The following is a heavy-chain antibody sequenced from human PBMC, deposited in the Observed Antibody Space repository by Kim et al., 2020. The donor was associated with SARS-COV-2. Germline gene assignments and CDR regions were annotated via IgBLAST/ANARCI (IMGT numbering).Heavy chain of an antibody. Sequence: GGSLRLSCAASGFTFSSYAMSWVRQAPGKGLEWVSVIYSGGSSTYYADSVKGRFTISRDNSKNTLYLQMNSLRAEDTAVYYCAKDNSALSMVRGVTGYYYFDYWGQGTLVTVSS. J-gene: IGHJ4*02. V-gene: IGHV3-23*03. CDR3: AKDNSALSMVRGVTGYYYFDY. CDR1: GFTFSSYA. CDR2: IYSGGSST. D-gene: IGHD3-10*01.